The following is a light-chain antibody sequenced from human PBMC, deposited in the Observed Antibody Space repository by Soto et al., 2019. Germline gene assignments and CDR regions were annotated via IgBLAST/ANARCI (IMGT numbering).Light chain of an antibody. CDR3: SSYTSSTSLVL. J-gene: IGLJ2*01. CDR1: SSDVGGYNY. V-gene: IGLV2-14*01. Sequence: QSVLTQPASVSGSPGQSITISCTGTSSDVGGYNYVSWYQQHPGKAPKVMIYDVSNRPSGVSDRFSGSKSGNTASLTISGLQPEDEADYYCSSYTSSTSLVLFGGGTKVTVL. CDR2: DVS.